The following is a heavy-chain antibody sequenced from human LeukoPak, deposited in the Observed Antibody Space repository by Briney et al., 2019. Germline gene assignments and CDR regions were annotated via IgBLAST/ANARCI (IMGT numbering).Heavy chain of an antibody. CDR2: IKTDGSQI. D-gene: IGHD1-26*01. J-gene: IGHJ6*03. V-gene: IGHV3-7*01. CDR1: GFTFSSYW. Sequence: GGSLRLSCVASGFTFSSYWMTWVRQAPGKGLEWVANIKTDGSQIYYVDSVKGRFTISRDNAKNSLYLQMNSLRAEDTAVYYCARDPYSGGYGDYYYYYMDLWGQGTTVTISS. CDR3: ARDPYSGGYGDYYYYYMDL.